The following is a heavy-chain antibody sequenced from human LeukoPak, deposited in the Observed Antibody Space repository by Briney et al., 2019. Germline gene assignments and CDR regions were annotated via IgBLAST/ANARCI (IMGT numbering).Heavy chain of an antibody. V-gene: IGHV3-23*01. D-gene: IGHD1-26*01. CDR2: ISGSGGST. Sequence: PGGSLRLSCAASEFIFSSYVMSWVRQAPGKGLEWVSSISGSGGSTNYADSVKGRFTISRDNSKNTLYLQMNSLRAEDTAVYYCAKRVVGTTLDYWGQGTLVTVSS. CDR3: AKRVVGTTLDY. J-gene: IGHJ4*02. CDR1: EFIFSSYV.